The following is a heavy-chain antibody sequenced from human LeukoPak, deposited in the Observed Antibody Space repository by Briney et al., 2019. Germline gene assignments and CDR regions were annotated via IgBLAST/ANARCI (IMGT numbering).Heavy chain of an antibody. Sequence: SGGSLRLSCIVSGFTLSSYEMTWFRQAPGKGLEWVSSIGYSGSDTHYADSVKGRFTISRDNSKNTLYLQMNSLRAEDTAVYYCAKDSTGGYSGYDFDYWGQGTLVTVSS. CDR2: IGYSGSDT. D-gene: IGHD5-12*01. CDR3: AKDSTGGYSGYDFDY. V-gene: IGHV3-23*01. J-gene: IGHJ4*02. CDR1: GFTLSSYE.